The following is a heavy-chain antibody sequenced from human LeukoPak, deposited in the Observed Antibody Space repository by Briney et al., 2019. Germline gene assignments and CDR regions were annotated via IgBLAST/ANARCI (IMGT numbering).Heavy chain of an antibody. V-gene: IGHV4-34*01. Sequence: SETLSLTCAVYGGSFSGYYWSWIRQPPGKGLEWIGEINHSGSTNYNPSLKSRITIAVDTSKNQFSLKLSSVTAADTAVYYCARGLGSGSYYHYWGQGTLVTVSS. CDR1: GGSFSGYY. CDR3: ARGLGSGSYYHY. J-gene: IGHJ4*02. CDR2: INHSGST. D-gene: IGHD3-10*01.